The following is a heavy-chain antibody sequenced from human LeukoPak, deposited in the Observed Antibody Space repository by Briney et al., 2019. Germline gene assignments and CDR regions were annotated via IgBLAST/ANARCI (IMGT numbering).Heavy chain of an antibody. CDR2: ISNSGSTI. V-gene: IGHV3-11*01. CDR1: GFTFSDYY. D-gene: IGHD5-18*01. J-gene: IGHJ4*02. CDR3: ARDHSESRGYSYGYIDY. Sequence: GGSLRLSCAASGFTFSDYYMSWIRQGPGKGLEWVSYISNSGSTIYYADSVKGRFTISRDNAKNSLYLQMNSLRAEDTAVYYCARDHSESRGYSYGYIDYWGQGTLVTVSS.